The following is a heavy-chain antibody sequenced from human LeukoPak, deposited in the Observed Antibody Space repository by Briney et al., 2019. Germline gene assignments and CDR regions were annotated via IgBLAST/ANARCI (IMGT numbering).Heavy chain of an antibody. J-gene: IGHJ4*02. CDR1: GGSISSSTYY. CDR3: ARKPIVNSAWYYFDY. CDR2: ISYRGSS. Sequence: SETLSLTCTVSGGSISSSTYYWGWIRQPPGKGLEWIGSISYRGSSYYNPSLKSRVTISVDTSKNHFSLKLSSVTAADTAVYYCARKPIVNSAWYYFDYWAREPWSPSPQ. D-gene: IGHD3-22*01. V-gene: IGHV4-39*07.